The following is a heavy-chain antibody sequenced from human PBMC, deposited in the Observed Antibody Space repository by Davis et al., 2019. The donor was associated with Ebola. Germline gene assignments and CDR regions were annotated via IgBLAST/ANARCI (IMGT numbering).Heavy chain of an antibody. CDR2: MNRDGSEK. D-gene: IGHD6-13*01. Sequence: GESLKISCAASGLSVSDYWMNWVRHAPGKGPEWGANMNRDGSEKYYMTSLNGRISISKDYACNSLYLYMDHLRVEDSAVYFCATSHVATGGTRYFQYWGPGTLVTVS. V-gene: IGHV3-7*01. J-gene: IGHJ1*01. CDR1: GLSVSDYW. CDR3: ATSHVATGGTRYFQY.